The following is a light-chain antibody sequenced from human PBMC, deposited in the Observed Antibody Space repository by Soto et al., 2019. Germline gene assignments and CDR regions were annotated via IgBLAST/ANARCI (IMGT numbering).Light chain of an antibody. CDR3: QQRSDWPPWP. CDR2: DAF. Sequence: EIVLTQSPATLSLSPGDRATLSCRASQSISRSLAWYQQKPGQSPRLLIYDAFKRATGIPARFSGSGSGTDFTLTITSLEPEDFAVYYCQQRSDWPPWPFGQGTKVEIK. J-gene: IGKJ1*01. CDR1: QSISRS. V-gene: IGKV3-11*01.